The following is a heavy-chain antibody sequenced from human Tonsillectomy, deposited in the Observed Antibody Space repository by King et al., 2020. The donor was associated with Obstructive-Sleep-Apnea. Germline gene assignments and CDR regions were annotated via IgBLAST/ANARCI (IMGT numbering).Heavy chain of an antibody. V-gene: IGHV4-39*07. D-gene: IGHD3-16*02. CDR1: GGSISSSSYY. CDR2: IYYSGST. Sequence: QLQESGPGLVKPSETLSLTCTVSGGSISSSSYYWGWIRQPPGKGLEWIGRIYYSGSTYYNPSLKSRVTISVDTSKNQFSLKLSSVTAADTAVYYCARDRITFGGVIAPPYYFDYWGQGTLVTVSS. CDR3: ARDRITFGGVIAPPYYFDY. J-gene: IGHJ4*02.